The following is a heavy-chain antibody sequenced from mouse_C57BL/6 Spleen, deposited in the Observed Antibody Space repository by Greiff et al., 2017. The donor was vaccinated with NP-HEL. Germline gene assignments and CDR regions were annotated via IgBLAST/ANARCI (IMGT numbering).Heavy chain of an antibody. V-gene: IGHV1-80*01. D-gene: IGHD1-1*01. CDR2: IYPGDGDT. CDR1: GYAFSSYW. Sequence: QVQLQQSGAELVKPGASVKISCKASGYAFSSYWMNWVKQRPGKGLEWIGQIYPGDGDTNYNGKFKGKATLTVDTSSSTAYMQLSSLTSEDSAVYYCARAYYYGSSHWYFDVWGTGTTVTVSS. J-gene: IGHJ1*03. CDR3: ARAYYYGSSHWYFDV.